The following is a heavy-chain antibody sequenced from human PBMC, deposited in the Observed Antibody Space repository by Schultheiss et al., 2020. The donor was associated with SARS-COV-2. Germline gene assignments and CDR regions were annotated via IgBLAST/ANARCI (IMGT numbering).Heavy chain of an antibody. CDR1: GYTFTSYA. J-gene: IGHJ4*02. D-gene: IGHD6-13*01. Sequence: SVKVSCKASGYTFTSYAMHWVRQAPGQGLEWMGGIIPIFGTANYAQKFQGRVTMTRETSISTAYMELTSLRSDDTAVYYCARGKVAGGLPDHWGQGTLVTVSS. CDR2: IIPIFGTA. V-gene: IGHV1-69*05. CDR3: ARGKVAGGLPDH.